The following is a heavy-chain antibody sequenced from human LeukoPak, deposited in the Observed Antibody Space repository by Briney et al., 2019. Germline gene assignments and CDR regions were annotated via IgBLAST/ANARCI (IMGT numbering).Heavy chain of an antibody. Sequence: PSETLSLTCTVSGGSISSYYWSWIRQPPGRGLGWIGYIYYTGNTNYDPSLKSRVTLSLDTSKNQFSLKLSSVTAADTAVYYCASQDEAGYFFDHWGQGTLVTVPS. CDR1: GGSISSYY. D-gene: IGHD5-24*01. CDR2: IYYTGNT. CDR3: ASQDEAGYFFDH. J-gene: IGHJ4*02. V-gene: IGHV4-59*01.